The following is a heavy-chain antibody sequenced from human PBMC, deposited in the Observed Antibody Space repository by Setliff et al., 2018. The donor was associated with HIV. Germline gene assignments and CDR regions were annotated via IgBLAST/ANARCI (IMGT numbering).Heavy chain of an antibody. V-gene: IGHV4-39*07. CDR2: IYYSGNT. J-gene: IGHJ3*02. CDR1: GGSIKSSSYY. Sequence: NPSETLSLTCTVSGGSIKSSSYYWGWIRQPPGKGLEWIGSIYYSGNTYYNPSLKSRVTISEDTSRNQFSLKLNSVTAADTAVYYCASPRSLLVWYDAFDIWGQGTMVTVSS. D-gene: IGHD3-16*01. CDR3: ASPRSLLVWYDAFDI.